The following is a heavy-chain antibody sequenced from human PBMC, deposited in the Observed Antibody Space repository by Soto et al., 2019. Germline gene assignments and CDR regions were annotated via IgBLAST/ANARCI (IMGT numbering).Heavy chain of an antibody. V-gene: IGHV3-74*01. CDR1: GYTFSPFW. CDR3: VRDRGYPESFDV. J-gene: IGHJ3*01. D-gene: IGHD3-10*01. CDR2: INSDGSTI. Sequence: GGSLRLSCAASGYTFSPFWMHWVRQAPGKGLVWVSHINSDGSTIVYADSVKGRFTISRDNAKNTLYLQMNSLKAEDTAVYYCVRDRGYPESFDVWGRGTMVTVS.